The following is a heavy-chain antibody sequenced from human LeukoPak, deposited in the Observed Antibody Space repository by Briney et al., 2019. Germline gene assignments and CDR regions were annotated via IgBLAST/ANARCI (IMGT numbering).Heavy chain of an antibody. CDR1: GYTFTSYG. Sequence: ASVKVSCKASGYTFTSYGISWVRQAPGQGLEWVGIINPSGGGTSYAQKFQDRVTMTRDTSTSTVYMELSSLKSDDTAVFYCARSTPVTTRGGWYFDLWGRGTLVTVSS. CDR3: ARSTPVTTRGGWYFDL. V-gene: IGHV1-46*01. D-gene: IGHD4-17*01. CDR2: INPSGGGT. J-gene: IGHJ2*01.